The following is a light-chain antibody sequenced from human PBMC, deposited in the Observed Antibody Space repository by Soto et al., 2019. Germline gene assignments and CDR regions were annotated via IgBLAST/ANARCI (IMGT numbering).Light chain of an antibody. CDR1: SSDVGGYNY. Sequence: QSVLTQPASVSGSPGQSITISCTGTSSDVGGYNYVSWYQQHPGKAPKLMIYDVSNRPSGVSNRFSGSKSGNTASLTISGLQAEDEADYYCSSYTSSRPSFGTGTKVTVL. CDR2: DVS. CDR3: SSYTSSRPS. J-gene: IGLJ1*01. V-gene: IGLV2-14*01.